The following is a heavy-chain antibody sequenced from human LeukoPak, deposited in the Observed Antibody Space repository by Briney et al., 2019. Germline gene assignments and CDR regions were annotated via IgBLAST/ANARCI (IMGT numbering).Heavy chain of an antibody. V-gene: IGHV3-23*01. Sequence: GGSLRLSCAAFGFTFTNYVMTWVRQAPGKGLEWLSGISVSGADTYYADSVKGRFTISRDNSKNTVSLRLNSLRAEDSAIYYCASRKEYSTSSVFYWGQGTLVTVSS. CDR2: ISVSGADT. CDR1: GFTFTNYV. D-gene: IGHD6-6*01. CDR3: ASRKEYSTSSVFY. J-gene: IGHJ4*02.